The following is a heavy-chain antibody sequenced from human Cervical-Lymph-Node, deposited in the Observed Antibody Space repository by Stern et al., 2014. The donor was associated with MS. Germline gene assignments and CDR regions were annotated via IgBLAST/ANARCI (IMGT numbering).Heavy chain of an antibody. D-gene: IGHD4/OR15-4a*01. CDR2: IYYSGST. J-gene: IGHJ4*02. Sequence: QMQLQESGPGLVKASETLSLTCTVSGGSISSYYWSWIRQPPGKRLEWIGYIYYSGSTHYNPSLESRVTIPVDTPKSQSSRRLSSVTAADTAMYYCARHAKAHSSPFDYWGQGTLVTVSS. CDR3: ARHAKAHSSPFDY. CDR1: GGSISSYY. V-gene: IGHV4-59*08.